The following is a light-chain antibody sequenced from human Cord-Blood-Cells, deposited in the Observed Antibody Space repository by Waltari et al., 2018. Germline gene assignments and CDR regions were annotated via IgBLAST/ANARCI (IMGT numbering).Light chain of an antibody. Sequence: QSALTQPASASGSPGQSITISCTGTSSDVGSYNLVSWYQQHPGKAPKRRIYEGSKRPSGVSNRFSGSKSGNTASLTISGLQAEDEADYYCCSYAGSSTSVFGGGTKLTVL. J-gene: IGLJ2*01. V-gene: IGLV2-23*01. CDR2: EGS. CDR3: CSYAGSSTSV. CDR1: SSDVGSYNL.